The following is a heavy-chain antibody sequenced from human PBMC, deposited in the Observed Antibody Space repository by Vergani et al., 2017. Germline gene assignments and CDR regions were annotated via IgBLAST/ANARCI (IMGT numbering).Heavy chain of an antibody. Sequence: QMQLQESGPGLVKASETLTLTCTVSGDSIISRSYYWGWIRPPPGKGLEWIGSIYNSGNGDSSSSLKRRVTISADTSKNQFSLRLTSVTAADTAVYYCASGKYYSXSTSHFRWWYFDVWGSGTMVTVPS. CDR3: ASGKYYSXSTSHFRWWYFDV. D-gene: IGHD3-16*01. CDR2: IYNSGNG. V-gene: IGHV4-39*01. CDR1: GDSIISRSYY. J-gene: IGHJ2*01.